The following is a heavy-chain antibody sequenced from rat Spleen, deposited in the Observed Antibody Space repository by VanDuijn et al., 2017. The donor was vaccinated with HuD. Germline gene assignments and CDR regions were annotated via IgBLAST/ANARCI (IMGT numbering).Heavy chain of an antibody. D-gene: IGHD1-10*01. Sequence: QMQLKETGPGLVQPTQTLSITCTVSGFSLTSYYIQWVRQTPGKGLEWMGFIRNGGSTEYNSEFKSRLSISRDTSKNQVFLKMNSLKTEDTGVYYCGRDYNNYVGGVMDVWGQGASVTVSS. CDR1: GFSLTSYY. CDR3: GRDYNNYVGGVMDV. V-gene: IGHV2-65*01. CDR2: IRNGGST. J-gene: IGHJ4*01.